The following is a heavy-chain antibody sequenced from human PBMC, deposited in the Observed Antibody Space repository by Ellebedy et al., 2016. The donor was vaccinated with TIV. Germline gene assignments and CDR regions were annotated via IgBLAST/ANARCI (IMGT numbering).Heavy chain of an antibody. D-gene: IGHD3-10*01. V-gene: IGHV4-39*07. CDR3: ARDGGSRVRWFDP. J-gene: IGHJ5*02. CDR1: GGSISSSSYY. Sequence: MPSETLSLTCTVSGGSISSSSYYWGWIRQPPGKGLEWIGSIYYSGSTYYNPSLKSRVTISVDTSKNQFSLKLSSVTAAETAVYYCARDGGSRVRWFDPWGQGTLVTVSS. CDR2: IYYSGST.